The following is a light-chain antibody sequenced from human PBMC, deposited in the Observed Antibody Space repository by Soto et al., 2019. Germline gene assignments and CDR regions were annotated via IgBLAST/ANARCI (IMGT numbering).Light chain of an antibody. CDR2: NNN. CDR3: VVCDSRLGAAV. Sequence: QSVLTQPPSVSAAPGQKVTISCSGSNSNVGSNYDSWYQHLSGTAPKLLIYNNNQRPTGIRDLFSGSRSGTSATLDITRLQAGDGAVYYCVVCDSRLGAAVFGGGTKLTVL. J-gene: IGLJ2*01. V-gene: IGLV1-51*01. CDR1: NSNVGSNY.